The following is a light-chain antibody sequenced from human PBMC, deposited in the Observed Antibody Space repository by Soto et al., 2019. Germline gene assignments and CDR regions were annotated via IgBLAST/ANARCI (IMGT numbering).Light chain of an antibody. V-gene: IGLV2-14*03. CDR1: SSDVGGYNY. CDR2: DVT. J-gene: IGLJ7*01. CDR3: SSYTSSGSHV. Sequence: QSALTQPASVSGSPGQSITISCTGTSSDVGGYNYVSWFQQHPGKAPKLMIYDVTNRPSGVSNRFSGSKSGNTASLTISGLQAEDEADFYCSSYTSSGSHVFGTGTQLTVL.